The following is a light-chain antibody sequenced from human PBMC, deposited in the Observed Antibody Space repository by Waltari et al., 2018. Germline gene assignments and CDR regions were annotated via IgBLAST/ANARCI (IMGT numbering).Light chain of an antibody. V-gene: IGKV1-8*01. CDR3: QQYYSYPYT. J-gene: IGKJ2*01. Sequence: AIRMTQSPSSFSASIGDRVTITCRASQGVRSSLAWYQQKPGKAPKLLIFATSTLQSGVPSRFSGSGSGTEFTLTVSCLQSEDFATYYCQQYYSYPYTFGQGTKLEIK. CDR1: QGVRSS. CDR2: ATS.